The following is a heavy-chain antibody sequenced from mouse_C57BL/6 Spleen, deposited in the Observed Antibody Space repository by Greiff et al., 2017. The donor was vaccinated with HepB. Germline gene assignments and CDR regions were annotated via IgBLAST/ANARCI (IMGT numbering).Heavy chain of an antibody. CDR1: GYSFTGYY. CDR3: ARSGGLRRFAY. J-gene: IGHJ3*01. CDR2: INPSTGGT. D-gene: IGHD2-4*01. V-gene: IGHV1-42*01. Sequence: EVMLVESGPELVKPGASVKISCKASGYSFTGYYMNWVKQSPEKSLEWIGEINPSTGGTTYNQKFKAKATLTVDKSSSTAYMQLKSLTSEDSAVYYCARSGGLRRFAYWGQGTLVTVSA.